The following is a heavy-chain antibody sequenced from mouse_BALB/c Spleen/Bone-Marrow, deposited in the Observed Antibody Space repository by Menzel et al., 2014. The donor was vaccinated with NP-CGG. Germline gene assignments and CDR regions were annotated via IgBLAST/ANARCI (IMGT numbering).Heavy chain of an antibody. Sequence: QVQLQQPGPGLVAPSQSLSITCTVSGSSLTSYGVHWVRQPPGKGLEWLGVIWAGGSTNYNSALMSRLSISKDNSKSQVFLKMNSLQTDDTAMYFCARDRGFGYDRTMDYWGQGTSVTVSS. CDR3: ARDRGFGYDRTMDY. CDR1: GSSLTSYG. CDR2: IWAGGST. V-gene: IGHV2-9*02. D-gene: IGHD2-2*01. J-gene: IGHJ4*01.